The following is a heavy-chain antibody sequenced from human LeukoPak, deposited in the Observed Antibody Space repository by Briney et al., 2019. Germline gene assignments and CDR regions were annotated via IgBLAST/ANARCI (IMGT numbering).Heavy chain of an antibody. J-gene: IGHJ4*02. Sequence: SETLSLTCTVSGYSISIGYYWGWIRQPPGKGLEWIGSIYHSGSTYYNPSLKSRVTISVDTSKNQFSLKLSSVTAADTAVYYCARPRWYSSGWYRGYYFDYWGQGTLVTVSS. D-gene: IGHD6-19*01. CDR3: ARPRWYSSGWYRGYYFDY. CDR2: IYHSGST. V-gene: IGHV4-38-2*02. CDR1: GYSISIGYY.